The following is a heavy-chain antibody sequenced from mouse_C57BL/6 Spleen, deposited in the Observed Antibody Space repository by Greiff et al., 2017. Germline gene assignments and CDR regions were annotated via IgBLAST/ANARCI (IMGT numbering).Heavy chain of an antibody. J-gene: IGHJ4*01. CDR3: DRGLLPLYYAMDY. CDR1: GFTFSNYW. D-gene: IGHD2-3*01. CDR2: IRLKSDNYAT. V-gene: IGHV6-3*01. Sequence: EVQGVESGGGLVQPGGSMKLSCVASGFTFSNYWMNWVRQSPEKGLEWVAQIRLKSDNYATHYAESVKGRFTISRDDSKSSVYLQMNNLRAEDTGIYYCDRGLLPLYYAMDYWGQGTSVTVSS.